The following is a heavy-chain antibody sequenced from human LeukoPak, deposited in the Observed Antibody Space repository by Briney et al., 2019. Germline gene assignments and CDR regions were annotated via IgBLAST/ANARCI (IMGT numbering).Heavy chain of an antibody. J-gene: IGHJ4*02. CDR2: ISAYNGNT. V-gene: IGHV1-18*01. CDR3: ARDRRVRGVNYFDY. D-gene: IGHD3-10*01. Sequence: GASVKVSCKASGYTFTSYGISWVRQAPGQGLEWMGWISAYNGNTNYAQKLQGRVTMTTDTSTSTAYMELRSLRSDDTAVYYCARDRRVRGVNYFDYWSQGTLVTVSS. CDR1: GYTFTSYG.